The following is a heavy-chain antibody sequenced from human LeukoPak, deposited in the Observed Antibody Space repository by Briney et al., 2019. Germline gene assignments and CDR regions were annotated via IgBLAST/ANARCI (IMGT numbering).Heavy chain of an antibody. CDR2: INPKTGGR. J-gene: IGHJ3*02. V-gene: IGHV1-2*02. Sequence: ASVKVRCKASGYSFTGYYMHWMRQAPGQGLEWMGWINPKTGGRNNAHKFQGRVTMTRDTSISTAYMELSRLGSDDTALYYCATSTLGADGFDIWGQGTMVTVSS. CDR1: GYSFTGYY. D-gene: IGHD3-16*01. CDR3: ATSTLGADGFDI.